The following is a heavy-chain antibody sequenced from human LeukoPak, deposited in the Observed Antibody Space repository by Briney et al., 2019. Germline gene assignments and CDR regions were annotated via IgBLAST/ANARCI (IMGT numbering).Heavy chain of an antibody. CDR1: GGSISSYY. CDR3: ASAVGATSLGAFDI. CDR2: VYYTGST. D-gene: IGHD1-26*01. Sequence: SETLSLTCTVSGGSISSYYWSWIRQPPGKGLEWIGYVYYTGSTSYKPSLKSRLSISVDTSKNQFSLKLSSVTAADTAIYYCASAVGATSLGAFDIWGQGTMVTVSS. V-gene: IGHV4-59*01. J-gene: IGHJ3*02.